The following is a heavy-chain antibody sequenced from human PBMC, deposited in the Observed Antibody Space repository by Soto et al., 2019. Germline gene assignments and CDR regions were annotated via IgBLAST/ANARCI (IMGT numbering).Heavy chain of an antibody. D-gene: IGHD1-26*01. J-gene: IGHJ4*02. CDR2: ISYDGSNK. V-gene: IGHV3-30*18. CDR3: AKAMKVGATDY. Sequence: QVQLVESGGGVVQPGRSLRLSCAASGFTFSSYGMHWVRQAPGKGLEWVAVISYDGSNKYYADYVKGRFTISRDNSKNTLYMQMNSLRAEDTAVYYCAKAMKVGATDYWGQGTLVTVSS. CDR1: GFTFSSYG.